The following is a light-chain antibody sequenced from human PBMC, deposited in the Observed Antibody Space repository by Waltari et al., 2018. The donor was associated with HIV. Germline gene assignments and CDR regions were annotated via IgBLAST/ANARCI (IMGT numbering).Light chain of an antibody. CDR3: ASHAGSKDV. V-gene: IGLV2-8*01. CDR2: DVT. J-gene: IGLJ2*01. Sequence: QSALTQPPSASGSPGQSVTISCTGTSSDSGAYNYVSWFQQHPGKAPKLLIYDVTKPPSGVPDRFSGSKSGNTASLTVSGLQAEDEADYYCASHAGSKDVFGGGTRLTVL. CDR1: SSDSGAYNY.